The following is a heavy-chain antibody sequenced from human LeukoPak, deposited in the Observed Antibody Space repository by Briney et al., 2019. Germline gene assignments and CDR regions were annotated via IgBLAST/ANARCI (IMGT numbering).Heavy chain of an antibody. D-gene: IGHD6-19*01. J-gene: IGHJ4*02. CDR3: ARDGSGWHYFDF. V-gene: IGHV3-7*01. CDR1: GLTFSTYW. Sequence: PGGSLRLSCAASGLTFSTYWMSWVRQAPGQGLEWVANVKHDGSEKYYVDSVKGRFTISRDNAKNSLYLQMNSLRAEDTAVYYCARDGSGWHYFDFWGQGTLVTVSS. CDR2: VKHDGSEK.